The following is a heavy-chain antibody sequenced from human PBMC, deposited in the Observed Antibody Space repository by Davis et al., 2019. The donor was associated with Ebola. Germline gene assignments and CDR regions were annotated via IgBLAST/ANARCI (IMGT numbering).Heavy chain of an antibody. CDR3: TATRSAGSDY. CDR1: GFTFSGSA. CDR2: IRSKANSYAT. J-gene: IGHJ4*02. Sequence: GESLKISCAASGFTFSGSAMHWVHQASGKGLEWVGRIRSKANSYATAYAASVKGRFTISRDDSKNTAYLQMNSLKTEDTAVYYCTATRSAGSDYWGQGTLVTVSS. V-gene: IGHV3-73*01. D-gene: IGHD1-14*01.